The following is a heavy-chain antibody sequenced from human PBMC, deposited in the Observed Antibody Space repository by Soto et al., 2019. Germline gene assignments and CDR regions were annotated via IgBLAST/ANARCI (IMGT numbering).Heavy chain of an antibody. CDR3: AHKRSIALRHDAFDM. CDR2: IYWDDEK. J-gene: IGHJ3*02. CDR1: GFSLSTSGVG. D-gene: IGHD6-13*01. V-gene: IGHV2-5*02. Sequence: SGPTLVKPTQPLTLTCTFSGFSLSTSGVGVGWIRQPPGKALEWLALIYWDDEKRYSPSLKSRLTITRDTSKNQVVLTMTNMDPVDTATYYCAHKRSIALRHDAFDMWGQGTMVTVSS.